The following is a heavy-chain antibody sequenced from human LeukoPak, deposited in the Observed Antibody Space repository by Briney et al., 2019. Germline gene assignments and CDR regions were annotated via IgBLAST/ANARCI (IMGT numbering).Heavy chain of an antibody. D-gene: IGHD6-19*01. V-gene: IGHV4-34*01. CDR1: GGAFSNYF. CDR2: INDSGST. CDR3: ARDLDSYSSTWYPYSSGWYLDY. Sequence: SETLSLTCAVSGGAFSNYFWTWIRQPPGKGLEWIAEINDSGSTNSNSSLRSRVAISLDTSKNQFSLRLTSVTAADTAVYYCARDLDSYSSTWYPYSSGWYLDYWGQGTLVTVSS. J-gene: IGHJ4*02.